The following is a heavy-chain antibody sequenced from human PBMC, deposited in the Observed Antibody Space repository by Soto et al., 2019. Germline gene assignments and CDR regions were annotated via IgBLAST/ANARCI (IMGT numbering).Heavy chain of an antibody. Sequence: QVQLVQSGAEVKKPGASVKVSCKAAGYTFTSYGISWVRQAPGQGLEWMGWISAYNGNRKYAQKLQGRVTMTTDTXXXXXXXXXXXXXXXXXXXXXXXXXXXXXXXXXXXGSYRFSYFDYWGQGTLVTVSS. CDR2: ISAYNGNR. D-gene: IGHD3-16*02. CDR3: XXXXXXXXXXXXXGSYRFSYFDY. J-gene: IGHJ4*02. V-gene: IGHV1-18*01. CDR1: GYTFTSYG.